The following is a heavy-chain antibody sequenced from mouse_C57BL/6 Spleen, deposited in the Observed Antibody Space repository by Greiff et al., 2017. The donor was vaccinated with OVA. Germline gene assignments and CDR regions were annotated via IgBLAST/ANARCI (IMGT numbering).Heavy chain of an antibody. D-gene: IGHD4-1*01. Sequence: QVQLQQSGPELVKPGASVKISCKASGYAFSSSWMNWVKQRPGKGLEWIGRIYPGDGDTNYNGKFKGKATLTADKSSSTAYMQLSSLTSEDSAVYFCARRDWDPLAYWGQGTLVTLSA. CDR3: ARRDWDPLAY. CDR2: IYPGDGDT. CDR1: GYAFSSSW. V-gene: IGHV1-82*01. J-gene: IGHJ3*01.